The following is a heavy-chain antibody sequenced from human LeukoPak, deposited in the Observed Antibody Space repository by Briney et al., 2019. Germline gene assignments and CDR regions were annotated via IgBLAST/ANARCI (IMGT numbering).Heavy chain of an antibody. Sequence: PSETLSHTCTVSVGSISGYFWGWVRQAPGTGLDWIGHIYYSGATNYNPSLRSRVTISVDTSKNQFSLKLRSVTAADTAVYYCARAQYSGSCFDYWGQGTLVTVSS. D-gene: IGHD1-26*01. V-gene: IGHV4-59*13. CDR2: IYYSGAT. J-gene: IGHJ4*03. CDR1: VGSISGYF. CDR3: ARAQYSGSCFDY.